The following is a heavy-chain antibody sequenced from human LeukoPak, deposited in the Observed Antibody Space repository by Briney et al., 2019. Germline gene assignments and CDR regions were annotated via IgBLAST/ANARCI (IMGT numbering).Heavy chain of an antibody. CDR3: AKDLKAVLFAYFDY. J-gene: IGHJ4*02. V-gene: IGHV3-23*01. D-gene: IGHD3-16*01. CDR1: GFTFSSYA. Sequence: GSLRLSCAASGFTFSSYAMSWVRQAPGKGLEWVSAISGSGSSTSYADSVQGRFTISRDNSKNTLYLQMNSLRAEDTAVYYCAKDLKAVLFAYFDYWGQGALVTVSS. CDR2: ISGSGSST.